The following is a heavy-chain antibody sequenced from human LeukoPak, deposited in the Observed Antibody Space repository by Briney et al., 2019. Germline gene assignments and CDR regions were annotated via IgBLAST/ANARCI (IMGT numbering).Heavy chain of an antibody. V-gene: IGHV3-66*01. CDR3: ARDIGYCSSTSCYGMDV. D-gene: IGHD2-2*01. CDR1: GFTFSSYA. J-gene: IGHJ6*02. CDR2: IYSGGST. Sequence: GGSLRLSCAASGFTFSSYAMSWVRQAPGKGLEWVSVIYSGGSTYYADSVKGRFTISRDNSKNTLYLQMNSLRAEDTAVYYCARDIGYCSSTSCYGMDVWGQGTTVTVSS.